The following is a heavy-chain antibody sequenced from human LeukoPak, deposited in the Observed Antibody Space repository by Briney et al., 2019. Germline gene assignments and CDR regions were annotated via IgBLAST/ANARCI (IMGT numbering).Heavy chain of an antibody. CDR2: IYYSGST. Sequence: SETLSLTCTVSGGSISSYYWSWIRQPPGKGLEWIGYIYYSGSTNYNPSLKGRVTISVDTSKNQFSLKLSSVTAADTAVYYCARDRGMTTAFFDYWGQGTLVTVSS. CDR1: GGSISSYY. CDR3: ARDRGMTTAFFDY. D-gene: IGHD4-17*01. J-gene: IGHJ4*02. V-gene: IGHV4-59*01.